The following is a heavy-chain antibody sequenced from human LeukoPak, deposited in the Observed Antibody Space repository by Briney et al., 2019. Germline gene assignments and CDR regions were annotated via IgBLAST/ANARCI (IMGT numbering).Heavy chain of an antibody. CDR3: ARSRGAFYGDYFDY. D-gene: IGHD3-3*02. J-gene: IGHJ4*02. CDR2: IYHSGST. CDR1: GGSISSSNW. V-gene: IGHV4-4*02. Sequence: PSETLSLTCAVSGGSISSSNWWSWVRQPPGKGLEWIGEIYHSGSTNYNPSLKSRVTISVDKSKNQFSLKLSSVTAADTAVYYCARSRGAFYGDYFDYWGQGTLVTVSS.